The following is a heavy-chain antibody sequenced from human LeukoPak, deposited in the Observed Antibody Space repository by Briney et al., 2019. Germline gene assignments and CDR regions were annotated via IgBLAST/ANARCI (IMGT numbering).Heavy chain of an antibody. Sequence: GASVKVSCKASGYTFTSYGISWVRQAPGQGLEWMGWISAYNGNTNYAQKLQGRVTMTTDTSTSTVYMELSGLRSEDTAVYYCARGSYGDYLPDYWGQGTLVTVSS. CDR3: ARGSYGDYLPDY. J-gene: IGHJ4*02. CDR2: ISAYNGNT. D-gene: IGHD4-17*01. CDR1: GYTFTSYG. V-gene: IGHV1-18*01.